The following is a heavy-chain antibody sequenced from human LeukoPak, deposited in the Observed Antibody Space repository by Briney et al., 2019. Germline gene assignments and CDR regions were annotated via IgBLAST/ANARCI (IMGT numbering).Heavy chain of an antibody. V-gene: IGHV1-8*01. CDR3: ARGIEPKDDYGGNDAFDI. J-gene: IGHJ3*02. CDR1: GYTFTTSD. CDR2: MNPNSGNT. D-gene: IGHD4-23*01. Sequence: ASVKVSCKASGYTFTTSDINWVRQAPGQGLQWMGWMNPNSGNTGYAQKFQGRVTITRNTSISTAYMELSSLRSEDTAVYYCARGIEPKDDYGGNDAFDIWGQGTMVTVSS.